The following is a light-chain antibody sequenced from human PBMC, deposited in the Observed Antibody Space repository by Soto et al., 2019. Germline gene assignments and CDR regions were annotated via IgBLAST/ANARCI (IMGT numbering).Light chain of an antibody. CDR1: QSIGNF. CDR2: AAS. CDR3: QQAHGT. Sequence: DLQMTQSPSSLSASVGDRVTITCRASQSIGNFLSWFQQKPGKAPKLLIFAASNLQNGVPSRFSGSGSGTDFTLTISSLQPEDFATYYCQQAHGTFGQGTRLDIK. J-gene: IGKJ5*01. V-gene: IGKV1-39*01.